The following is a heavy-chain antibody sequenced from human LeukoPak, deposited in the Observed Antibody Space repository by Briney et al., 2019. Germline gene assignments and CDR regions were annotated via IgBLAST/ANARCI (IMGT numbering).Heavy chain of an antibody. CDR3: ARDTRGSPSFRSWFDP. J-gene: IGHJ5*02. Sequence: GRSLRLSCAASGFTFSSYAMHWVRQAPGKGLEWVAVISYDGSDKYYVDYMKGRFTISRDNSKNTLYLQMNSLRADDTAVYYCARDTRGSPSFRSWFDPWGQGTLVTVSS. CDR1: GFTFSSYA. D-gene: IGHD2-15*01. CDR2: ISYDGSDK. V-gene: IGHV3-30-3*01.